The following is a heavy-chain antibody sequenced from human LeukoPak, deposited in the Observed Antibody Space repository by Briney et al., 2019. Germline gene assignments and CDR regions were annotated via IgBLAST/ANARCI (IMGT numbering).Heavy chain of an antibody. V-gene: IGHV3-7*01. D-gene: IGHD5-12*01. CDR3: ARDSGNSGYDVHDY. J-gene: IGHJ4*02. Sequence: GGSLRLSCAASGFTFGSYWMTRVRQAPGKGLEWVANIQKDGSEKNYVDSVKGRFTISRDNAKNSLYLQMNSLRAEDTAVYYCARDSGNSGYDVHDYSGQGTLVTVSS. CDR2: IQKDGSEK. CDR1: GFTFGSYW.